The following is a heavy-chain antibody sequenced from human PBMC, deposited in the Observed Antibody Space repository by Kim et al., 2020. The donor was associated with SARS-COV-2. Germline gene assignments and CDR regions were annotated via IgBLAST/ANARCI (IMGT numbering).Heavy chain of an antibody. V-gene: IGHV3-33*01. D-gene: IGHD6-13*01. CDR3: AREYSSSWSRTSYGMDV. CDR1: GFTFSSYG. Sequence: GGSLRLSCAASGFTFSSYGMHWVRQAPGKGLEWVAVIWYDGSNKYYADSVKGRFTISRDNSKNTLYLQMNSLRAEDTAVYYCAREYSSSWSRTSYGMDVWGQGTTVTVSS. CDR2: IWYDGSNK. J-gene: IGHJ6*02.